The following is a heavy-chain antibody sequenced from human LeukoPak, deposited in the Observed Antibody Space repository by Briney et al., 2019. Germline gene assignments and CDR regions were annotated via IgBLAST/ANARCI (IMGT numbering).Heavy chain of an antibody. D-gene: IGHD1-26*01. Sequence: QPGGSLRLSCAASGFTFSSYGMHWVRQAPGKGLEWVAFIRYDGSNKYYADSVKGRFTISRDNSRNTLYLQMNSLRAEDTAAYYCAKDGSYSGSYYTLVDYWGQGALVTASS. CDR1: GFTFSSYG. J-gene: IGHJ4*02. CDR2: IRYDGSNK. V-gene: IGHV3-30*02. CDR3: AKDGSYSGSYYTLVDY.